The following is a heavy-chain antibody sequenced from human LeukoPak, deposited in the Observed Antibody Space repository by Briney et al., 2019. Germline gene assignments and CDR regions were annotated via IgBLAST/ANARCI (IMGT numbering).Heavy chain of an antibody. J-gene: IGHJ4*02. V-gene: IGHV3-21*01. CDR2: ISISSNYI. CDR3: AKETDDGIDY. CDR1: GFTFSRYS. D-gene: IGHD1-1*01. Sequence: GGSLRLSCAASGFTFSRYSMNWVRQAPGKGLEWVSSISISSNYIYYPDSLKGRFTISRDNAKNSLYLQMNSLRAEDTAVYYCAKETDDGIDYWGQGTLVTVSS.